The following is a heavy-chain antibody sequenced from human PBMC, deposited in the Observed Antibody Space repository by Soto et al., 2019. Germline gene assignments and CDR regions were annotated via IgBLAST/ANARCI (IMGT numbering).Heavy chain of an antibody. CDR3: ARGSHFYESSGYDASPVGMNV. Sequence: GGSLRLSCAASGFTFSSYWMSWVRQAPGKGLEWVANIKQDGSEKYYVDSVKGRFTISRDNAKNSLYLQMNSLRAEGTAVYYCARGSHFYESSGYDASPVGMNVWGKGTTVTVSS. CDR2: IKQDGSEK. V-gene: IGHV3-7*01. D-gene: IGHD3-22*01. CDR1: GFTFSSYW. J-gene: IGHJ6*04.